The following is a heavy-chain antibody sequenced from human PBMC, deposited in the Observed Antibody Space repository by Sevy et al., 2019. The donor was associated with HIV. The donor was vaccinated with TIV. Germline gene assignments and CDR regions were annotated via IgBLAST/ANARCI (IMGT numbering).Heavy chain of an antibody. CDR1: GFTFSSYG. V-gene: IGHV3-33*06. CDR2: IWYDGSNK. J-gene: IGHJ4*02. CDR3: AKDSGYEMYYFDY. D-gene: IGHD5-12*01. Sequence: GGSLRLSCAASGFTFSSYGMHWVRQAPGKGLEWVAVIWYDGSNKYYADSVKGRFTISRGNSKNTLYLQMNSLRAEDTAVYYCAKDSGYEMYYFDYWGQGTLVTVSS.